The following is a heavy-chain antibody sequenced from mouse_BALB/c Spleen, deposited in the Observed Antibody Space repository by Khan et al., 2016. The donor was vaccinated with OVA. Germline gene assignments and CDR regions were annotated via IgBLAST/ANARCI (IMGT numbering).Heavy chain of an antibody. D-gene: IGHD2-4*01. Sequence: VQLQESGPGLVAPSQSLSITCTVSGFSFTSYGVHWIRQPPGKGLEWLGVIWTGGNTNYNSALMSRLSISKDNSKSQVFLKMNSLQTGDTAIYYCARDRLRLAMDSWGQGTSVTVSS. CDR1: GFSFTSYG. CDR3: ARDRLRLAMDS. CDR2: IWTGGNT. J-gene: IGHJ4*01. V-gene: IGHV2-9*02.